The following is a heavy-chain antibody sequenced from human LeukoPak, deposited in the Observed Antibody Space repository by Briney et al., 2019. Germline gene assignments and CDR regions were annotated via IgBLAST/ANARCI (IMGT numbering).Heavy chain of an antibody. D-gene: IGHD3-22*01. CDR1: GGSFSGYY. CDR2: INHSGST. V-gene: IGHV4-34*01. Sequence: KPSETLSLTCAVYGGSFSGYYWSWIRQPPGKGLEWIGEINHSGSTNYNPSLKSRVTISVDTSKNQFSLELSSVTAADTAVYYCARRSSGYYYGFDYWGQGTLVTVSS. CDR3: ARRSSGYYYGFDY. J-gene: IGHJ4*02.